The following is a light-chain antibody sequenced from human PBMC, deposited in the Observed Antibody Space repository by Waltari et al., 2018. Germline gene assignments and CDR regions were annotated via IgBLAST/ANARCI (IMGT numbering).Light chain of an antibody. J-gene: IGLJ2*01. CDR3: GTWDSSLSAVV. Sequence: QSVLTQPPSVSAAPGPQVTIPCSGSRPNIGNNYVSWYQPLPGTAPKLLIYDNNKRPSGIPDRFSGSKSGTSATLGITGLQTGDEADYYCGTWDSSLSAVVFGGGTKLTVL. V-gene: IGLV1-51*01. CDR2: DNN. CDR1: RPNIGNNY.